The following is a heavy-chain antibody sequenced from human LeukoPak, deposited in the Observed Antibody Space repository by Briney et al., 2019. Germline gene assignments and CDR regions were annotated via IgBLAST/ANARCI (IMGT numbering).Heavy chain of an antibody. Sequence: GGSLRLSCAASGFTFSSYSMNWVRQAPGKGLEWVSSISSSSSYIYYADSVKGRFTISRDNAKNSLYLQMNSVRVEDTAVYYFARVVGVAWSERRPGYFYMDVWGKGTTVTVSS. CDR3: ARVVGVAWSERRPGYFYMDV. D-gene: IGHD6-19*01. V-gene: IGHV3-21*01. CDR1: GFTFSSYS. J-gene: IGHJ6*03. CDR2: ISSSSSYI.